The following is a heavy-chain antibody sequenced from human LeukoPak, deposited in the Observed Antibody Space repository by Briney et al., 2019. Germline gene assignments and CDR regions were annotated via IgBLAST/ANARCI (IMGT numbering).Heavy chain of an antibody. CDR3: ARRWRQLDYFDY. J-gene: IGHJ4*02. V-gene: IGHV4-34*01. Sequence: SETLSLTCAVYGGSFSGYYWSWIRQPPGKGLEWIGEINHSGSTNYNPSLKGRVTISVDTSKNQFSLKLSSVTAADTAVYYCARRWRQLDYFDYWGQGTLVTVSS. D-gene: IGHD4-23*01. CDR1: GGSFSGYY. CDR2: INHSGST.